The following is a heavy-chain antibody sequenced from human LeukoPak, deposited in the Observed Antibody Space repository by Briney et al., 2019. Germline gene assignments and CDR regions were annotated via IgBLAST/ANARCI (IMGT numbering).Heavy chain of an antibody. CDR3: ARVHGDYGGGSVLYFDY. CDR1: GGTFSSYA. CDR2: IIPIFGTA. Sequence: EASVKVSCKASGGTFSSYAISWVRQAPGQGLEWMGGIIPIFGTANYAQKFQGRVTITADESTSTAYMELSSLRSEDTAVYYCARVHGDYGGGSVLYFDYWGQGTLVTVSS. V-gene: IGHV1-69*13. D-gene: IGHD4-23*01. J-gene: IGHJ4*02.